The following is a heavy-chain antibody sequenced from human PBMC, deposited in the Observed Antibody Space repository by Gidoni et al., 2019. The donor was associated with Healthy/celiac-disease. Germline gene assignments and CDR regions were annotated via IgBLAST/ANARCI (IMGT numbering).Heavy chain of an antibody. CDR2: IYYSRST. Sequence: QVQLQESGPGLVKPPQPLSLTCTVPGGSISSGDYYWSWIRQRPGKGLECIGYIYYSRSTYYNPSLKRRITISVDTTKNQFALKLSSVTAADAAVYYCAREDGDNGGWWFDPWGQGTLVTVSS. V-gene: IGHV4-30-4*08. D-gene: IGHD4-17*01. CDR1: GGSISSGDYY. CDR3: AREDGDNGGWWFDP. J-gene: IGHJ5*02.